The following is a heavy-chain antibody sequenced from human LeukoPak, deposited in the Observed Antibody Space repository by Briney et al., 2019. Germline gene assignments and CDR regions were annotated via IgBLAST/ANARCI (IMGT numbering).Heavy chain of an antibody. CDR2: IYDSGST. J-gene: IGHJ5*02. V-gene: IGHV4-59*01. Sequence: SETLSLTCTVSGGSISGYYWSWIRQPPGKGLQWIGYIYDSGSTNYNPSLKSRVTISVDTSKNQFSLKLSSVTAADTAVYYCARDEGGASWFDPWGQGTLVTVSS. CDR1: GGSISGYY. CDR3: ARDEGGASWFDP. D-gene: IGHD1-26*01.